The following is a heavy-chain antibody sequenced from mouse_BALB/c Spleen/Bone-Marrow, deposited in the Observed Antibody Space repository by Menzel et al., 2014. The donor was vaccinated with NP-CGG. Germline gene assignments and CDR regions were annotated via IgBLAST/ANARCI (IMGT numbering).Heavy chain of an antibody. J-gene: IGHJ1*01. V-gene: IGHV10-1*02. Sequence: EVNVVESGGGLVQPKGSLKLSCAASGFTFNTYAMNWVRQAQGKGLEWVARIRSKSNNYATYYADSVKDRFTSSRNDSQSMLYLQMNNLKTEDTAMYYCVRQGDGYYNWYFDVWGAGTTVTVSS. CDR2: IRSKSNNYAT. CDR3: VRQGDGYYNWYFDV. CDR1: GFTFNTYA. D-gene: IGHD2-3*01.